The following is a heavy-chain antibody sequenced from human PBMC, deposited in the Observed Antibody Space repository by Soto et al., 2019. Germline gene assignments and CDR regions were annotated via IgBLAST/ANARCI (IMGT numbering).Heavy chain of an antibody. D-gene: IGHD5-18*01. V-gene: IGHV1-18*01. J-gene: IGHJ4*02. Sequence: HLVQPGNEVRKPGASVRVSCKASGYTFNEFGITWVRQAPGQGLRWVGRISGNNGNTEYALNFRARVTLTTVTSTNTGYMDLTSLTRDYTAVYYCARDVGYSQGDLFDEWGQGTLVTVSS. CDR2: ISGNNGNT. CDR3: ARDVGYSQGDLFDE. CDR1: GYTFNEFG.